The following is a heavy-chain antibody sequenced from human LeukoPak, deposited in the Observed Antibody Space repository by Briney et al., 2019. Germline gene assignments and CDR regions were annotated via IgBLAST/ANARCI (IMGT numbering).Heavy chain of an antibody. Sequence: PGGSMRLSCAAFGFTFSSYGMHWVRQAPGKGLEWVAVIPYDGSNKYYADSVKGRFTISRDNSKNTLYLQMNSVRAEDTAVYYCAKDLWLELRRGSGFDYWGQGTLVTVSS. D-gene: IGHD1-7*01. CDR2: IPYDGSNK. J-gene: IGHJ4*02. CDR1: GFTFSSYG. CDR3: AKDLWLELRRGSGFDY. V-gene: IGHV3-30*18.